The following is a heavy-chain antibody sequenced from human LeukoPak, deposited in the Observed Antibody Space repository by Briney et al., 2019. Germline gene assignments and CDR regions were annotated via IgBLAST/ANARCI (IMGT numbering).Heavy chain of an antibody. CDR2: LNCSGRN. Sequence: SENLSLTCSVYAGTISYFHWSWLRPRPGQGLEWIGNLNCSGRNNYQPSLKSRVTITVDTSNKPFSLKLSSVTDADTAVYCWTREGCLQSFDYWGQGTLVTVSS. CDR3: TREGCLQSFDY. CDR1: AGTISYFH. V-gene: IGHV4-59*01. D-gene: IGHD5-24*01. J-gene: IGHJ4*02.